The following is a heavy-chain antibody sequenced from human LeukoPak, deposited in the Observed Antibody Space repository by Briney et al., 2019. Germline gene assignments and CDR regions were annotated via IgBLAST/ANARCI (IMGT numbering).Heavy chain of an antibody. J-gene: IGHJ4*02. V-gene: IGHV4-39*01. Sequence: PSETLSLTCTVSGGSITSSGYYWGWIRQPPGKGLELIVTIYHSGSTFHNPSLKSRVTLSIDTSKSQFSLKLTSVTAADTAVYYCARLFCNRSSCFPGDYWGQGTLVTVSS. D-gene: IGHD2-2*01. CDR2: IYHSGST. CDR3: ARLFCNRSSCFPGDY. CDR1: GGSITSSGYY.